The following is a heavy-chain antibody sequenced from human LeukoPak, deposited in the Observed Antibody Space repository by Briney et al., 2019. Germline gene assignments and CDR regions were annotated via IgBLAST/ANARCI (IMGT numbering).Heavy chain of an antibody. J-gene: IGHJ4*02. CDR3: ARGSATGMEDY. D-gene: IGHD6-13*01. V-gene: IGHV7-4-1*02. CDR1: GYTFTRYA. Sequence: GASVKVSCKASGYTFTRYAMNWVRQAPGQGLEWMGWINTNTGNPTYAQGFTGRFVFSLDTSVSTAYLQISSLKAEDNAAYYCARGSATGMEDYWGQGTLVTVSS. CDR2: INTNTGNP.